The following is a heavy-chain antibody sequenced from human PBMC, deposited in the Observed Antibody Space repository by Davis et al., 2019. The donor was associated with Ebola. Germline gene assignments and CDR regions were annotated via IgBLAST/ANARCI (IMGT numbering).Heavy chain of an antibody. CDR1: GFTVRSTY. CDR3: ARREAASIDN. Sequence: GESLKISCAASGFTVRSTYMSWVRQAPGKGLEWVSVIYSGGTTRYADYADSVKGRFTISRDYSKNTLYLQLNSLRVEDTAIYYCARREAASIDNWGQGTLVTVSS. D-gene: IGHD6-25*01. CDR2: IYSGGTTRYA. V-gene: IGHV3-66*04. J-gene: IGHJ4*02.